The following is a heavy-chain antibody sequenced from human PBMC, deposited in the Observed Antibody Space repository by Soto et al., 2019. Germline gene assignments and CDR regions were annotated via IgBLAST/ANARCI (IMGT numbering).Heavy chain of an antibody. CDR1: GFTFSTYA. J-gene: IGHJ1*01. Sequence: PGGSLRLSCAASGFTFSTYAMSWVRQAPGKGLEWVSVISGSGGDTYYADSVKGRFTISRDNSKNTLSLQMNSLRAEDTAVYYCAKARGSSTPAPGSYWGQGIQVTVSS. CDR3: AKARGSSTPAPGSY. CDR2: ISGSGGDT. D-gene: IGHD2-2*01. V-gene: IGHV3-23*01.